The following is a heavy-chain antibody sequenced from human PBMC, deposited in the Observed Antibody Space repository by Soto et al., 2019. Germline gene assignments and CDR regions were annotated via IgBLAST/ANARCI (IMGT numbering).Heavy chain of an antibody. V-gene: IGHV3-30*18. CDR1: GFTFSSHG. Sequence: LRLSCAASGFTFSSHGMHWLRQAPGKGLEWVTVISYDGSNEYYADSVKGRFTIFRDNSKNILYLQMNSLRTEDTAVYYCAKERMEQYQLLPFFDYWGQGTLVTVSS. D-gene: IGHD2-2*01. J-gene: IGHJ4*02. CDR2: ISYDGSNE. CDR3: AKERMEQYQLLPFFDY.